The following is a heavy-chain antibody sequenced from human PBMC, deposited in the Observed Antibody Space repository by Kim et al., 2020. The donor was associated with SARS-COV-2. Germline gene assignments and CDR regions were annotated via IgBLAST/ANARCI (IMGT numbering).Heavy chain of an antibody. J-gene: IGHJ4*01. V-gene: IGHV3-33*01. D-gene: IGHD3-10*01. CDR1: GFAFSEYG. CDR3: VRDLDRGLAGDF. Sequence: GGSLRLSCVASGFAFSEYGMHWVRQALGRGLEWMGVIGHDGKFQDYAASVKGRFSFSRDNSKNTLYLQMNGLRVEDTAVYYCVRDLDRGLAGDFWGQGTLVTVSS. CDR2: IGHDGKFQ.